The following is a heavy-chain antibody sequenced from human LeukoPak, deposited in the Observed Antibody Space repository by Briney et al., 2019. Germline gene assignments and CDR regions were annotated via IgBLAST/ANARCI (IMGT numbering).Heavy chain of an antibody. CDR2: ISSSGSTI. D-gene: IGHD3-10*01. V-gene: IGHV3-11*01. Sequence: GGSLRLSCAASGFTFSDYYMSWIRQAPGKGLEWVSYISSSGSTIYYADSVKGRFTISRDNAKNSLYLQMDSLRAEDTAVYYCARDKSAGADTGSSFYYWGQGALVTVSS. CDR1: GFTFSDYY. CDR3: ARDKSAGADTGSSFYY. J-gene: IGHJ4*02.